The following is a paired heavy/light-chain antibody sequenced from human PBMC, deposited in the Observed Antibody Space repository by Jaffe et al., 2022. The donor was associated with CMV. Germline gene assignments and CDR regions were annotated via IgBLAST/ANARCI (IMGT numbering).Light chain of an antibody. V-gene: IGKV3-20*01. Sequence: EIVLTQSPGTLSLSPGETATLSCWASHSVTSTYLAWYQQRPGQAPRLLIYGASTRASGIPDRFSGSGSGTDFTLTISRLEPEDFAVYYCQHYGTSPPMYTFGQGTKLEIK. CDR3: QHYGTSPPMYT. J-gene: IGKJ2*01. CDR2: GAS. CDR1: HSVTSTY.
Heavy chain of an antibody. Sequence: EAHLVESGGGLVQPGGSLRLSCAASGFTFSDTHMNWVRQAPGKGLEWVGRIGKKLDSYATQYAASVGGRFTISRDDSKSSLFLQMNSLKTEDTAVYYCARDFYYKLDYWGQGILVTVSS. CDR1: GFTFSDTH. CDR2: IGKKLDSYAT. CDR3: ARDFYYKLDY. D-gene: IGHD3-22*01. J-gene: IGHJ4*02. V-gene: IGHV3-72*01.